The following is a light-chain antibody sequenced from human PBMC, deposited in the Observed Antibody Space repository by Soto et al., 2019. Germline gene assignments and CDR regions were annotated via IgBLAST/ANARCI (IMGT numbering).Light chain of an antibody. CDR1: SSDVGGYNY. J-gene: IGLJ1*01. CDR2: DVS. Sequence: QSALTQPASVSGSPGQSITISCTGTSSDVGGYNYVSWYQQHPGKANKLMIYDVSNRPSGVSNRFSGSKSGNTASLTISGLQAEDEADYYCSSYTSSSTYVFATGTKVTVL. V-gene: IGLV2-14*01. CDR3: SSYTSSSTYV.